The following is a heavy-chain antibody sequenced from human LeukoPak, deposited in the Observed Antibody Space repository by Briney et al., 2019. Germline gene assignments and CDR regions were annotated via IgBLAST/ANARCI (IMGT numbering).Heavy chain of an antibody. Sequence: GASVKVSCKASGYTFTSYDINWVRQATGQGLEWMGWMNPNSGNTGYAQKFQDRVTMTRNTSISTAYMELSRLRSKDTAVYYCARRSSSWTKFPFDYWGQGTLVTVSS. V-gene: IGHV1-8*01. D-gene: IGHD6-13*01. J-gene: IGHJ4*02. CDR2: MNPNSGNT. CDR3: ARRSSSWTKFPFDY. CDR1: GYTFTSYD.